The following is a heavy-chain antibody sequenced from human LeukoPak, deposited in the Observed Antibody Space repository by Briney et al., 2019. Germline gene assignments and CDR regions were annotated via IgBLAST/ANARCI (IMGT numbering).Heavy chain of an antibody. Sequence: GGSLRLSCAAFGFTFSSYEMNWVRQAPGKGLEWVSYISSSGSTIYYADSVKGRFTISRDNAKNSLYLQMNSLRAEDKAVYYCARERQQLGYYYGMDVWGQGTTVTVSS. D-gene: IGHD6-13*01. V-gene: IGHV3-48*03. CDR1: GFTFSSYE. CDR2: ISSSGSTI. J-gene: IGHJ6*02. CDR3: ARERQQLGYYYGMDV.